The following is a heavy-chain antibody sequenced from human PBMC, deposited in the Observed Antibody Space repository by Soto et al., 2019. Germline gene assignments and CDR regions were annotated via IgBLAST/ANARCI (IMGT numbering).Heavy chain of an antibody. V-gene: IGHV1-69*02. CDR1: GGTFSSYT. CDR2: IIPILGIA. Sequence: HVQLVQSGAAVKKPGSSVKVSCKASGGTFSSYTISWVRQAPGHGVEWMGRIIPILGIANYAQKFQGRVTITADKSTSTAYMELSSLRSEDTAVYYCARAPRKQWLDQYGMDVWGQGTTVTVSS. D-gene: IGHD6-19*01. CDR3: ARAPRKQWLDQYGMDV. J-gene: IGHJ6*02.